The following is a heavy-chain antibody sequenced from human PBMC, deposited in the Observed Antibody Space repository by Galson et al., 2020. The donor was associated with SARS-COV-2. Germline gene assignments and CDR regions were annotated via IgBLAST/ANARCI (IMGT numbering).Heavy chain of an antibody. CDR3: AKAGETAVDSAARAYYYGLDV. D-gene: IGHD2-15*01. Sequence: GESLKISCAASGFTFSSYGMHWVRQAPGKGLEWVAVIWYDGSNKYYAASVKGRFTISRDNSKNTLYLQMNSLRADDTAVYYCAKAGETAVDSAARAYYYGLDVWGQGTTVTVSS. V-gene: IGHV3-33*06. J-gene: IGHJ6*02. CDR2: IWYDGSNK. CDR1: GFTFSSYG.